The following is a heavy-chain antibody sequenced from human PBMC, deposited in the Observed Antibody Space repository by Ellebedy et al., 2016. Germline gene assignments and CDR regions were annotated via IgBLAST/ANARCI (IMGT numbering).Heavy chain of an antibody. CDR2: IYYSGST. CDR3: TGSDIVVVVAATPTAFDI. Sequence: SETLSLTXTVSGGSISSSSYYWGWIRQPPGKGLEWIGYIYYSGSTNYNPSLKSRVTISVDTSKNQFSLKLSSVTAADTAVYYCTGSDIVVVVAATPTAFDIWGQGTMVTVSS. J-gene: IGHJ3*02. D-gene: IGHD2-15*01. V-gene: IGHV4-61*05. CDR1: GGSISSSSYY.